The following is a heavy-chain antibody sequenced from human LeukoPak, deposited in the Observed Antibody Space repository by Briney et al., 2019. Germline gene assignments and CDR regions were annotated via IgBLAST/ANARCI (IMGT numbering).Heavy chain of an antibody. J-gene: IGHJ1*01. CDR3: VRDFSTVTTAYLHH. Sequence: PGGSLRLSCAASGFTFSSYSMNWVRQAPGKGLEWVSSISSSSRHIYYADSVKGRFTIFRDDAKNSLFLQMDGLRVEDTAMYYCVRDFSTVTTAYLHHWGQGTLLTVSS. CDR1: GFTFSSYS. CDR2: ISSSSRHI. D-gene: IGHD4-17*01. V-gene: IGHV3-21*04.